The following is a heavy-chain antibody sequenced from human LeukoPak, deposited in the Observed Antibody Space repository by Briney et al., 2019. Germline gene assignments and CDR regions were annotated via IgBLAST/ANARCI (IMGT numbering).Heavy chain of an antibody. J-gene: IGHJ3*01. CDR2: ISSSSSYI. CDR1: AFTFSSYS. D-gene: IGHD3-10*01. Sequence: GRSLRLSCAASAFTFSSYSMNWVRQAPGKGREWVSFISSSSSYIYYADSVKGRFTISRDNAKNSLYLQMNSLRAEDTAVYYCARGLGYYGSGSYGGVWGQGTMVTVSS. V-gene: IGHV3-21*01. CDR3: ARGLGYYGSGSYGGV.